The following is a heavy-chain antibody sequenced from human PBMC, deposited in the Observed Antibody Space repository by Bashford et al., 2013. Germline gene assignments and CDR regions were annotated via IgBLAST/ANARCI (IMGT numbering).Heavy chain of an antibody. CDR2: ISSSSSYI. V-gene: IGHV3-21*01. CDR3: ARGAAAGTSNWFDP. J-gene: IGHJ5*02. D-gene: IGHD6-13*01. Sequence: GGSLRLSCAASGFTFSSYSMNWVRQAPGKGLEWVSSISSSSSYIYYADSVKGRFTISRDNAKNSLYLQMNSLRAEDTAVYYCARGAAAGTSNWFDPWGQGTLVTVSS. CDR1: GFTFSSYS.